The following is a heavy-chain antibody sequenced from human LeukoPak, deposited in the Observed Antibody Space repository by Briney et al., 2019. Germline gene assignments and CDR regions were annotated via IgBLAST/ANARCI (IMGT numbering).Heavy chain of an antibody. Sequence: GGSRRLSCAASGFTFSSYWMHWVRQVPGKGLVWVSRISPDGTTTSYADSVKGRFTTSRDNAKSTLYLQVNSLRAEDTAVYYCAREHRNVGATIDWWGQGTLVPVSS. V-gene: IGHV3-74*01. CDR1: GFTFSSYW. D-gene: IGHD1-26*01. J-gene: IGHJ4*02. CDR3: AREHRNVGATIDW. CDR2: ISPDGTTT.